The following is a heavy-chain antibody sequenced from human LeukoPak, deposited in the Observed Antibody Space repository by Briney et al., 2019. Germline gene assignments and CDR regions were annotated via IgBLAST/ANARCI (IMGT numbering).Heavy chain of an antibody. J-gene: IGHJ4*02. D-gene: IGHD2-21*02. V-gene: IGHV1-69*05. CDR1: GGTFSSYA. CDR2: IIPIFGTA. CDR3: AKAGLSRASCSGDCPFDN. Sequence: SVKVSCKASGGTFSSYAISWVRQAPGQGLEWMGGIIPIFGTANYAQRFQGRVTITTDESTSTAYMELSSLRSEDTAVYYCAKAGLSRASCSGDCPFDNWGQGTLVTVSS.